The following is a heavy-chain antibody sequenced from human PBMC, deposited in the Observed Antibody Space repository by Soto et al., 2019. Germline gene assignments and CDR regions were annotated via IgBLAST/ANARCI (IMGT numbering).Heavy chain of an antibody. D-gene: IGHD2-15*01. CDR1: GYNFTNFD. J-gene: IGHJ4*01. Sequence: ASVKVSFKTSGYNFTNFDINWLRQAPGRGLVWMGWMNPSSGETGSAQNFQGRVTMTRDISTRTFFMQLTSLRSEDTAIYYCARLAEYCNGIKCYSNFDFWGRGTQVTVSS. CDR3: ARLAEYCNGIKCYSNFDF. V-gene: IGHV1-8*01. CDR2: MNPSSGET.